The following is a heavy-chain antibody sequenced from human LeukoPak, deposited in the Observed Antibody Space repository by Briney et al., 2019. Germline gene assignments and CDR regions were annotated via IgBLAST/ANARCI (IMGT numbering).Heavy chain of an antibody. D-gene: IGHD5-12*01. J-gene: IGHJ4*02. CDR2: IWYDGSKT. Sequence: GGSLRLSCTTSGFTFTNYGINWVRQAPGKGLEWVAAIWYDGSKTSYTDSVKGRFTVSRDNAKNSLYLQMNSLRAEDTAIYHCAKGRYSGTTYYFDYWGQGTLVTVSS. V-gene: IGHV3-33*03. CDR1: GFTFTNYG. CDR3: AKGRYSGTTYYFDY.